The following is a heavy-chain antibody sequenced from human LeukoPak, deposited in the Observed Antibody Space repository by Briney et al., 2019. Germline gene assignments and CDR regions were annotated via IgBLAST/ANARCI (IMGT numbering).Heavy chain of an antibody. CDR3: ARITYGDFEGVFDY. Sequence: SETLSLTCTVSGGSISSYCWSWIRQPAGKGLEWIGRIYTSGSTNYNPSLKSRVTMSVDTSKNQFSLKLSSVTAADTAVYYCARITYGDFEGVFDYWGQGTLVTVSS. J-gene: IGHJ4*02. CDR1: GGSISSYC. CDR2: IYTSGST. D-gene: IGHD4-17*01. V-gene: IGHV4-4*07.